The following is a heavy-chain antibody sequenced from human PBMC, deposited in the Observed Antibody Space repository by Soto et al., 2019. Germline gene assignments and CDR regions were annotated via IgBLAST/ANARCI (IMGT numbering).Heavy chain of an antibody. J-gene: IGHJ4*02. D-gene: IGHD2-8*02. Sequence: PSETLSLTCAVEGGSFSGYCGPWIRQPPGTGLEWIGEINHSGSTNYNPSLKSRVTISVDTSKNQFSLKLTSVTAADTAVYYCARDKITGLFDYWGQGTLVTVSS. CDR2: INHSGST. CDR1: GGSFSGYC. CDR3: ARDKITGLFDY. V-gene: IGHV4-34*01.